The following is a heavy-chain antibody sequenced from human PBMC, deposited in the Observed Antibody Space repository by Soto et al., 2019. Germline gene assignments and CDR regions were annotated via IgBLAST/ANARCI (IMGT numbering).Heavy chain of an antibody. Sequence: PSETLSLTCAVSGGSISSGGYSWSWLRQPPGKGLEWIGYVSHSGSTTYNPSLKNRVIVSIDTSKNQFSLKLTSVTAADTAVYYCARQGYYDLLSGYYLFDYWGQGILVTVSS. V-gene: IGHV4-61*08. J-gene: IGHJ4*02. CDR1: GGSISSGGYS. D-gene: IGHD3-3*01. CDR3: ARQGYYDLLSGYYLFDY. CDR2: VSHSGST.